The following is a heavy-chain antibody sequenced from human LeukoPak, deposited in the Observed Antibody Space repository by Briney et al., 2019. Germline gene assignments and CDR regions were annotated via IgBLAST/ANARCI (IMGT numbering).Heavy chain of an antibody. CDR1: GGSILDSTYY. D-gene: IGHD3-22*01. Sequence: PSETLSLTCTVSGGSILDSTYYWAWIRQPPGQGLEWIAAIFYTGNTHYNPSLKSRVTMSVDTVKNQFSLNLNSVTAADTAGYYGARQSSGYYYGWFVPWGQGTLVTVSS. CDR2: IFYTGNT. CDR3: ARQSSGYYYGWFVP. J-gene: IGHJ5*02. V-gene: IGHV4-39*01.